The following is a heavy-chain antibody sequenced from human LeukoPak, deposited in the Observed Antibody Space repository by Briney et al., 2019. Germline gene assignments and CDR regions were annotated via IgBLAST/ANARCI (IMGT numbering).Heavy chain of an antibody. J-gene: IGHJ4*02. Sequence: SGGSLRLSCAASGFTVSSNYMSWVRQAPGKGLEWVSVIYSGGSTYYADSVKGRFTISRDNSKNTLYLQMNSLRAEDTAVYYCAKLIGGVDTAMVDYWGQGTLVTVSS. CDR1: GFTVSSNY. CDR2: IYSGGST. V-gene: IGHV3-66*04. D-gene: IGHD5-18*01. CDR3: AKLIGGVDTAMVDY.